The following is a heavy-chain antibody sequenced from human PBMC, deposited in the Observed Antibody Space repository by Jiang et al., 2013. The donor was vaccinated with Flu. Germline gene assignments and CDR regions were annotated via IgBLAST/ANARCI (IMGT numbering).Heavy chain of an antibody. J-gene: IGHJ2*01. CDR3: ARDVRYYDSSGPHYWYFDL. CDR2: IYYSGST. D-gene: IGHD3-22*01. Sequence: GSGLVKPSETLSLTCTVSGGSISSYYWSWIRQPPGKGLEWIGYIYYSGSTNYNPSLKSRVTISVDTSKNQFSLKLSSVTAADTAVYYCARDVRYYDSSGPHYWYFDLVGPWHPGHCLL. CDR1: GGSISSYY. V-gene: IGHV4-59*01.